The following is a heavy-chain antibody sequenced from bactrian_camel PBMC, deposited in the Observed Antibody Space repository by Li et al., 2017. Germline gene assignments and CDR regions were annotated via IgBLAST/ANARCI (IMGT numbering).Heavy chain of an antibody. J-gene: IGHJ6*01. V-gene: IGHV3S55*01. CDR1: GDTIGRYC. D-gene: IGHD3*01. Sequence: VQLVESGGGSVQVGGSLTLSCVASGDTIGRYCMGWVRQAPGKEREFVSRIRSDGTTFYADSIKGRFTVSQDNVENTVYLEMSSVVPEDTAMYYCAADASDCYERRGYWDQGTQVTVS. CDR3: AADASDCYERRGY. CDR2: IRSDGTT.